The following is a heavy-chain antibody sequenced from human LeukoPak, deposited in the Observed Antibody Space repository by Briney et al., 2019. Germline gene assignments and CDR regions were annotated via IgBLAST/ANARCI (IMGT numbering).Heavy chain of an antibody. CDR2: ISRSSSYT. D-gene: IGHD3-10*01. CDR1: GFTFSDSY. Sequence: GGSLRLSCAASGFTFSDSYMSWIRQAPGKGLEWVSYISRSSSYTKYADSVKGRFTISRDSAKNSLYPQMNSLRAEDTAVYYCAREQKLYDGSGSSTFDFWGQGTLVTVSS. CDR3: AREQKLYDGSGSSTFDF. V-gene: IGHV3-11*05. J-gene: IGHJ4*02.